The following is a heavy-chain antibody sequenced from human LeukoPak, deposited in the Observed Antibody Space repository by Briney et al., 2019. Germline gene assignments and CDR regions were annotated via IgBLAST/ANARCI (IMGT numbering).Heavy chain of an antibody. CDR1: GFTFSSCD. Sequence: GGSLRLSCAASGFTFSSCDMHWVSQATGKGLEWVSMIGTAGDTYYPASVKGRFTISRENAKNSLYLQMNSLRAGDTAVYYCVRATAGFDYWGQGTLVTVSS. V-gene: IGHV3-13*04. J-gene: IGHJ4*02. CDR2: IGTAGDT. CDR3: VRATAGFDY.